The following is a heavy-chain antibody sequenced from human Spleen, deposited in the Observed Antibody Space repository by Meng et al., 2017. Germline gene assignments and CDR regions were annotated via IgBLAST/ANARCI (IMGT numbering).Heavy chain of an antibody. Sequence: GESLKISCAASGFTFSSYAMHWVRQAPGKGLEWVALISYDGNTKYYADSVKGRFTISRDSSKNTLSLQMNSLRAEDTAVYYCARSLSGSFYSGFDYWGQGTLVTVSS. V-gene: IGHV3-30*04. CDR3: ARSLSGSFYSGFDY. J-gene: IGHJ4*02. CDR2: ISYDGNTK. CDR1: GFTFSSYA. D-gene: IGHD3-10*01.